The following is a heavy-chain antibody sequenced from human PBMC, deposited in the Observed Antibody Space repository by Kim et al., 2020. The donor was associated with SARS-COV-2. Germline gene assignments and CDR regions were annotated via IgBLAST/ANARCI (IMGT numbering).Heavy chain of an antibody. Sequence: RRVTISADTSKNQFSLKLSSVTAADTAVYYCARTYYDILTGYYPYYFDYWGQGTLVTVSS. D-gene: IGHD3-9*01. J-gene: IGHJ4*02. V-gene: IGHV4-59*01. CDR3: ARTYYDILTGYYPYYFDY.